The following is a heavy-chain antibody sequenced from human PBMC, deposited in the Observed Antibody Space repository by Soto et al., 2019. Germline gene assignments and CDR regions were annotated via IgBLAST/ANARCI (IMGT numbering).Heavy chain of an antibody. J-gene: IGHJ5*02. CDR3: ARRFALTTVTTSSWFDP. Sequence: GASVKVSCKASRYAFTSYCMSWVRQAPGQRLEWMGWISAYNGNTNYAQKLQGRVTMTTDTSTSTAYMELRSLRSDDTAVYYCARRFALTTVTTSSWFDPWGQGTLVTVSS. V-gene: IGHV1-18*01. CDR2: ISAYNGNT. CDR1: RYAFTSYC. D-gene: IGHD4-17*01.